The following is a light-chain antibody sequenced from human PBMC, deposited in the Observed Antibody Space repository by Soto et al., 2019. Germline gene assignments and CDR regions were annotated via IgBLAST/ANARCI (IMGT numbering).Light chain of an antibody. Sequence: EIVLTQSPATLSLSPGERATLSCRASQSVSSYFAWYQQKPGQAPRLLIYDASNRSTGITARLSVSGSGTDFAVTMSSLDREEFGVYSSQYRSYLPGTFGQGPEVEIK. J-gene: IGKJ1*01. V-gene: IGKV3-11*01. CDR2: DAS. CDR1: QSVSSY. CDR3: QYRSYLPGT.